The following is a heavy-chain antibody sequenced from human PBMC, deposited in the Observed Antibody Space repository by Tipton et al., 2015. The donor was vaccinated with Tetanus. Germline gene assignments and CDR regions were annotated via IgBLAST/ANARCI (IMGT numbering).Heavy chain of an antibody. CDR2: IFPVYGTA. D-gene: IGHD2-15*01. CDR1: GGTFRTYA. Sequence: QLVQSGAEVKRPGSSVRVSCKTSGGTFRTYAISWVRQAPGQGLEWMGGIFPVYGTANYAPQFQGGVTITADEPTGTAYMELNSLISEDTAVYYCARPDRYCSGGSCYLALDSWGQGTLVTVST. J-gene: IGHJ4*02. V-gene: IGHV1-69*01. CDR3: ARPDRYCSGGSCYLALDS.